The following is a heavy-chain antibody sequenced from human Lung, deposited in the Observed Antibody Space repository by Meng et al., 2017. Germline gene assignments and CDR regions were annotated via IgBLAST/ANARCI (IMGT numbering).Heavy chain of an antibody. CDR1: GYTFTTYG. CDR3: AILSHCTGGTCYPYDY. V-gene: IGHV1-18*01. Sequence: QVTLMQSGAEVKKPGASVKGPCKASGYTFTTYGISWVRQAPGQGLEWMGWISPYNGYTSSIQKFQGRVTMTTDTSTSTAYMELMSLGSDDTAVYYCAILSHCTGGTCYPYDYWGQGTLVTVSS. CDR2: ISPYNGYT. D-gene: IGHD2-15*01. J-gene: IGHJ4*02.